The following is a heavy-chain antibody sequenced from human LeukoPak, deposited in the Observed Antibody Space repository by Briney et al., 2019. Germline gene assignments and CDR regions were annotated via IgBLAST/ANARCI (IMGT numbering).Heavy chain of an antibody. CDR2: IRYDGSNK. V-gene: IGHV3-30*02. D-gene: IGHD2-2*01. CDR1: GFTFSSYG. CDR3: ARDQGYCSSTSCYYYYYYCMDV. Sequence: QPGGSLRLSCAASGFTFSSYGMHWVRQAPGKGLEWVAFIRYDGSNKYYADSVKGRFTISRDNAKNSLYLQMNSLRAEDTAVYYCARDQGYCSSTSCYYYYYYCMDVWGKGTTVTVSS. J-gene: IGHJ6*03.